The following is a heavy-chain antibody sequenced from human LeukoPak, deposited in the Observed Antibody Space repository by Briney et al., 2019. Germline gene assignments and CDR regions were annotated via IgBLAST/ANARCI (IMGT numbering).Heavy chain of an antibody. Sequence: SETLSLTCTVSGGSISSSSYYWGWIRQPPGKGLEWIGSIYYSGSTYYNPSLKSRVTISVDTSKNQFSLKLSSVTAADTAVYYCVIHYIMIFGVVERFEPWGQGTLVTVSS. D-gene: IGHD3-3*01. J-gene: IGHJ5*02. CDR3: VIHYIMIFGVVERFEP. CDR2: IYYSGST. CDR1: GGSISSSSYY. V-gene: IGHV4-39*01.